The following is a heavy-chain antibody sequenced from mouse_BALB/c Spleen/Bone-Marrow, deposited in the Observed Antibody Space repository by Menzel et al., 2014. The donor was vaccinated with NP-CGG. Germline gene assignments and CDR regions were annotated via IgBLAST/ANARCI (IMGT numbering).Heavy chain of an antibody. CDR2: IFPGDGDT. Sequence: QVQLQQSGPELVKHGASVKISCKASGYAFSSSWMNWVKQRPGQGLEWIGRIFPGDGDTYYNGKFKGKATLTADKSSSTACMQLSSLTPVDSAVYFCARSDGYRAMDYWGQGTSVTVSS. CDR1: GYAFSSSW. V-gene: IGHV1-82*01. J-gene: IGHJ4*01. D-gene: IGHD2-3*01. CDR3: ARSDGYRAMDY.